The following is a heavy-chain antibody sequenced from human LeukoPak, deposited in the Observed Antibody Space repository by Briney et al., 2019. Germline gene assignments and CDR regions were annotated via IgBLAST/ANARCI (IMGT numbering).Heavy chain of an antibody. D-gene: IGHD1-26*01. J-gene: IGHJ4*02. V-gene: IGHV1-24*01. CDR2: FDPEDGET. CDR3: ATGGLVVGATFFDY. CDR1: GYTLTELS. Sequence: ASVKVSCKVSGYTLTELSMHWVRQAPGKGLEWMGGFDPEDGETIYAQKFQGRVTMTEDTSTDTVYMELSRLRSEDTAVYYCATGGLVVGATFFDYWGQGTLVTVSS.